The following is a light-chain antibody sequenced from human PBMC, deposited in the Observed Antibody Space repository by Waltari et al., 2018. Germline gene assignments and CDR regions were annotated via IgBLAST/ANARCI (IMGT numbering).Light chain of an antibody. CDR3: QQYNDWPHT. CDR1: QRVGSN. CDR2: GAS. V-gene: IGKV3-15*01. J-gene: IGKJ3*01. Sequence: ETLMTQSQATLSVSPGDRATLSCRASQRVGSNLAWYQQRPGQPPRLLIYGASTRAPGVPARFSGSGSGTELTLTISSLQSEDFGIYYCQQYNDWPHTFGPGTKVDI.